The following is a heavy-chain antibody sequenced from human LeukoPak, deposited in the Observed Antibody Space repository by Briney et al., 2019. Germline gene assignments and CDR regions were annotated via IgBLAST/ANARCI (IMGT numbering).Heavy chain of an antibody. J-gene: IGHJ3*02. V-gene: IGHV3-21*01. Sequence: GGSLRLSCAASGFTFSSYSMNWVRQAPGKGLEWVSSISSSGSYIYYADSVKGRFTISRDNAKNSLYLQMNSLRAEDTAVYYCASRNQYCGGDCFWAFDIWGQGTMVTVSS. CDR1: GFTFSSYS. D-gene: IGHD2-21*02. CDR2: ISSSGSYI. CDR3: ASRNQYCGGDCFWAFDI.